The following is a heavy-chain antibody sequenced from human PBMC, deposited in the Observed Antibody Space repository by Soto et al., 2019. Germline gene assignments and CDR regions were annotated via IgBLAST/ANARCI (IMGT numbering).Heavy chain of an antibody. Sequence: GGSLRLSCAASGFTSSSYAMHWVRQAPGKGLEWVAVISYDGSNKYYADSVKGRFTISRDNSKNTLYLQMNSLRAEDTAVYYCARDYYYDSSGYYPDGAFDIWGQGTMVTVSS. CDR1: GFTSSSYA. D-gene: IGHD3-22*01. V-gene: IGHV3-30-3*01. J-gene: IGHJ3*02. CDR3: ARDYYYDSSGYYPDGAFDI. CDR2: ISYDGSNK.